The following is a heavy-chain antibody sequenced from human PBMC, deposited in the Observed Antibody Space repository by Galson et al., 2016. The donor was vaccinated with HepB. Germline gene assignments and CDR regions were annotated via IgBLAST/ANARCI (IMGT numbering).Heavy chain of an antibody. J-gene: IGHJ4*02. CDR2: INHIGTT. CDR3: AGVRWRGYSYGLKGEESFDY. D-gene: IGHD5-18*01. CDR1: GGSFSGFY. Sequence: SETLSLTCVFNGGSFSGFYWGWIRQPPGKGLEWLGEINHIGTTHYNPSLKSRVTISVDASRKQFSLKMGSVTAADTAVYYCAGVRWRGYSYGLKGEESFDYWGQGTPVTVSS. V-gene: IGHV4-34*01.